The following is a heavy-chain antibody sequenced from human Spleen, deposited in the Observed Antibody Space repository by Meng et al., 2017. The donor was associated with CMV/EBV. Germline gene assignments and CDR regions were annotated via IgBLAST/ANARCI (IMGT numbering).Heavy chain of an antibody. CDR2: INPNSGGT. D-gene: IGHD3-22*01. V-gene: IGHV1-2*02. J-gene: IGHJ6*02. Sequence: ASVKVSCKASGYTFTSYYIHWVRQAPGQGLEWMGWINPNSGGTNCAQKFQGRVTMTRDTSVSTAYMELSRLIPDDTAVYYCARSYDSSAYYGDYYGMDVWGQGTTVTVSS. CDR3: ARSYDSSAYYGDYYGMDV. CDR1: GYTFTSYY.